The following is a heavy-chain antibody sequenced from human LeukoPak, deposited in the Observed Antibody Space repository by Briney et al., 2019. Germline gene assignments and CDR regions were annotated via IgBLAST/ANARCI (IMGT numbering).Heavy chain of an antibody. Sequence: PSETLSLTCTVSGGSISSYYWSWIRQPPGKGLEWIGYIYYSGSTNYNPSLKSRVTISVDTSKNQSSLKLSSVTAADTAVYYCAREKDHAFDIWGQGTMVTVSS. J-gene: IGHJ3*02. V-gene: IGHV4-59*01. CDR1: GGSISSYY. CDR3: AREKDHAFDI. CDR2: IYYSGST.